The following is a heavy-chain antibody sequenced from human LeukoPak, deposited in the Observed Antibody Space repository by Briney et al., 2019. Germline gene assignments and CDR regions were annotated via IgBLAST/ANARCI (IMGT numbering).Heavy chain of an antibody. V-gene: IGHV3-74*01. CDR1: GFTFSSYW. CDR2: INTDGSST. D-gene: IGHD3-3*01. J-gene: IGHJ4*02. CDR3: ARVRAHYDFWSGYYTGPYFDY. Sequence: QTGGSLRLSCAASGFTFSSYWMHWVRQAPGKGLVWVSRINTDGSSTSYADSVKGRFTISRDNAKNTLYLQMNSLRAEDTAVYYCARVRAHYDFWSGYYTGPYFDYWGQGTLVTVSS.